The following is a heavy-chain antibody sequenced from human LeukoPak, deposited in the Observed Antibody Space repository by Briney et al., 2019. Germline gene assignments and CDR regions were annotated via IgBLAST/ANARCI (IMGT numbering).Heavy chain of an antibody. D-gene: IGHD3-10*01. CDR1: AFSDKSNY. CDR2: SYSGGST. J-gene: IGHJ4*02. Sequence: PGGSMRLSCVASAFSDKSNYMSWVRQAPGKGLEWVSVSYSGGSTYYEDSVKGRFTVSSDVSKNTLYLQMNNLRGEDTAVYYCARFMYYYGSGSYYYFDYWGQGTLVTVSS. CDR3: ARFMYYYGSGSYYYFDY. V-gene: IGHV3-53*01.